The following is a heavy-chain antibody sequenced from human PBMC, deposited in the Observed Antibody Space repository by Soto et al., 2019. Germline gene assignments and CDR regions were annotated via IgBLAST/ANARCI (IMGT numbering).Heavy chain of an antibody. CDR1: GFTFSNYL. J-gene: IGHJ4*02. Sequence: EVHLLESGGGLVQPGGSLRLSCAASGFTFSNYLMRWVRQAPGKGLEWVSSITGSGVSTYYADSVKGRLTISRDNSRNTLYLQMNSLRAEDTAVYYCARALDCSGVYCPFDYWGQGTLVTVSS. V-gene: IGHV3-23*01. CDR3: ARALDCSGVYCPFDY. CDR2: ITGSGVST. D-gene: IGHD2-15*01.